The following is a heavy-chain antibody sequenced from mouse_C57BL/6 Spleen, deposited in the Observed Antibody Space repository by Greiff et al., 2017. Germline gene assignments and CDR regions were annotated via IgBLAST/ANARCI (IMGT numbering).Heavy chain of an antibody. CDR2: ISGGGGNT. J-gene: IGHJ3*01. CDR3: ARYESWFAY. V-gene: IGHV5-9*01. Sequence: EVQVVESGGGLVKPGGSLKLSCAASGFTFSSYTMSWVRQTPEKRLEWVATISGGGGNTYYPDSVKGRFTISRDNAKNTLYLQMSSLRSEDTALYYCARYESWFAYWGQGTLVTVSA. CDR1: GFTFSSYT. D-gene: IGHD2-12*01.